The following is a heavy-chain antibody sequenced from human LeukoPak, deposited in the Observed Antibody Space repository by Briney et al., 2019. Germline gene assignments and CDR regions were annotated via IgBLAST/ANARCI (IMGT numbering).Heavy chain of an antibody. J-gene: IGHJ6*03. D-gene: IGHD1-26*01. V-gene: IGHV1-46*01. CDR2: INPSDGAT. CDR3: SRAQRGGLSRSLRCLFASYYTYYYMDV. CDR1: GYTFTKYY. Sequence: AASVKVSCKASGYTFTKYYIHGVRQAPAQGLERMGMINPSDGATTYAQRFQGRVIMTRHMSTPTVYMDLRSLRSEDRAGDFCSRAQRGGLSRSLRCLFASYYTYYYMDVWGRGTTVSVSS.